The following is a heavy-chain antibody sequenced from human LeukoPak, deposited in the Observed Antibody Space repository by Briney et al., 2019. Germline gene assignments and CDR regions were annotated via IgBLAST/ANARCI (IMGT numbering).Heavy chain of an antibody. V-gene: IGHV3-15*01. CDR1: GFTFSNAW. J-gene: IGHJ6*02. CDR3: TTAAANYYYYGMDV. Sequence: GGSLRLSCAASGFTFSNAWMSWVRQAPGKGLEWVGRIKSKTDGGTTDYAAPVKGRFTISRDDSKNTLYLQMNSLKTEDTAVYYCTTAAANYYYYGMDVWGQGTTVTVSS. CDR2: IKSKTDGGTT.